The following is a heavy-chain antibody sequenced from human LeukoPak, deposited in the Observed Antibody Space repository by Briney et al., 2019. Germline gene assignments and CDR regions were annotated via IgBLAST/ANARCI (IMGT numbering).Heavy chain of an antibody. J-gene: IGHJ3*02. CDR2: ISSSGSTI. CDR3: AREWGDHTDAFDI. CDR1: GLTFSDYY. Sequence: GGSLRLSCAASGLTFSDYYMSWIRQAPGKGLEWVSYISSSGSTIYYADSVKGRFTISRDNAKNSLYLQMNSLRAEDTAVYYCAREWGDHTDAFDIWGQGTMVTVSS. D-gene: IGHD1-14*01. V-gene: IGHV3-11*01.